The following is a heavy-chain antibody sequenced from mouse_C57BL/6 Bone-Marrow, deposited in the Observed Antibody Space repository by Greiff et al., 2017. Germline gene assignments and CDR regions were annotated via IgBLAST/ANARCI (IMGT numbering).Heavy chain of an antibody. CDR3: SEDSAVYYCAMGGTLLLRYFDY. J-gene: IGHJ2*01. D-gene: IGHD1-1*01. Sequence: VQLQQSGPELARPWASVKISCQAFYTFSRRVHFAIRDTNYWMQWVKQRPGQGLEWIGAIYPGNGDTSYNQKFKGKATLTADKTSRSAYMQLSSRTSEDSAVYYCAMGGTLLLRYFDYWGQGTTLTVSS. V-gene: IGHV1-87*01. CDR1: YTFSRRVH. CDR2: GQGLEWIG.